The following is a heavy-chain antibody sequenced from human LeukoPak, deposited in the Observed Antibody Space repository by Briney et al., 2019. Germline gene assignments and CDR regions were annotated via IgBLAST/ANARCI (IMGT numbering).Heavy chain of an antibody. CDR1: GGSISSYY. D-gene: IGHD2-2*01. CDR3: ARGAAADWVFDI. V-gene: IGHV4-4*07. CDR2: IYPSGGT. J-gene: IGHJ3*02. Sequence: LETLSLTCTVSGGSISSYYWSWIRQPAGKGLEWIGRIYPSGGTNYNPSLKSRVTISVDKSKNQFSLNLSSVTAADTAVYYCARGAAADWVFDIWGQGTMVTVSS.